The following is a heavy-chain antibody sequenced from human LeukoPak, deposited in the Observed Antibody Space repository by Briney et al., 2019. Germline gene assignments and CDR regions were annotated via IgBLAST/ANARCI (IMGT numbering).Heavy chain of an antibody. V-gene: IGHV3-23*01. CDR2: ISPSGDIT. J-gene: IGHJ4*02. CDR3: ARVGGGVGVTLDY. Sequence: PGGSLRLSCAASGFTFSNHGMNWVRQAPGKGLEWVSGISPSGDITYYADSVKGRFTISRDNAKNSLFLQMNSLRAEDTAVYYCARVGGGVGVTLDYWGQGTLVTVSS. CDR1: GFTFSNHG. D-gene: IGHD1-26*01.